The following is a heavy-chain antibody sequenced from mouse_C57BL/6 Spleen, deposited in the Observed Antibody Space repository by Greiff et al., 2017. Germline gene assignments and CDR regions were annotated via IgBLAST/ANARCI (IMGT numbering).Heavy chain of an antibody. V-gene: IGHV1-50*01. CDR3: AGKYYGSRSDYWYFDV. J-gene: IGHJ1*03. D-gene: IGHD1-1*01. Sequence: QVQLQQPGAELVKPGASVKLSCKASGYTFTSYWMQWVKQRPGQGLEWIGEIDPSDSYTNYNQKFKGKATLTVDTSSSTAYMQLSSLTSEDSAVYYCAGKYYGSRSDYWYFDVWGTGTTVTVSS. CDR2: IDPSDSYT. CDR1: GYTFTSYW.